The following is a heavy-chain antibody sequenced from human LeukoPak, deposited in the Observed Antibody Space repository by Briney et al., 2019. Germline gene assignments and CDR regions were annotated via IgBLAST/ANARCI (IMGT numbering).Heavy chain of an antibody. CDR3: ARGIVYDLRD. D-gene: IGHD2-8*01. V-gene: IGHV1-18*01. CDR1: GYTFPRYG. CDR2: ISAYNGNT. Sequence: GASVKVSCKASGYTFPRYGISWVRQAPGQGLEWMAWISAYNGNTNYAQKVQGRVTMTMDTSTTTLYMELSSLRSEDTAVYYCARGIVYDLRDWGQGTLVTVSS. J-gene: IGHJ4*02.